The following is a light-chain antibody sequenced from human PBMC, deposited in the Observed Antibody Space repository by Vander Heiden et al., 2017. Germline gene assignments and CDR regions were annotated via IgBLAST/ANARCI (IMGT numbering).Light chain of an antibody. CDR2: GAS. CDR3: QHNSQWPLT. V-gene: IGKV3-15*01. Sequence: PVQAPRLLIYGASTRAAGIPVRFSGSGSGTDFTLTISNLQSEDSAVYFCQHNSQWPLTFGGGTKVEIK. J-gene: IGKJ4*01.